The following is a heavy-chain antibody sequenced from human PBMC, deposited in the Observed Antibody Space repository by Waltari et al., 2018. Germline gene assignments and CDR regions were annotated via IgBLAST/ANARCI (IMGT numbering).Heavy chain of an antibody. V-gene: IGHV1-69*02. CDR3: GGGGTTTASIDY. Sequence: QVQLVQSGAEVKKPGSSVKVSCTASGGTFSSYTFSWVRQAPGQGLEWMGRIIPILGIANYAQKFQGRVTITADKSTSTAYMELSSLRSEDTAVYYCGGGGTTTASIDYWGQGTLVTVSS. CDR1: GGTFSSYT. CDR2: IIPILGIA. D-gene: IGHD1-1*01. J-gene: IGHJ4*02.